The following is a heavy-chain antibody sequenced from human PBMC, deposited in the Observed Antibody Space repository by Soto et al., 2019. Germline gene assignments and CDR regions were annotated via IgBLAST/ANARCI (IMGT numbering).Heavy chain of an antibody. J-gene: IGHJ4*02. D-gene: IGHD6-13*01. Sequence: PGESLKISCQASGYSFISSWIGWVRQRPGKGLEWMGIIYPGDSGTRYSPSFQGQVTISADKSTSAAYLQWSSLKASDTATYYCARMMAASGTAFDYWGQGALVTVSS. V-gene: IGHV5-51*01. CDR2: IYPGDSGT. CDR1: GYSFISSW. CDR3: ARMMAASGTAFDY.